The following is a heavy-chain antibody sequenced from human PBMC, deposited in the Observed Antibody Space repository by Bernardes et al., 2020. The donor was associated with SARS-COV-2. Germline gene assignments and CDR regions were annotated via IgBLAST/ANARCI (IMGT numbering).Heavy chain of an antibody. J-gene: IGHJ6*02. CDR3: ARFKAAAGKGNYYYYGMDV. CDR2: MNSNSGGT. CDR1: GYTFSDYY. Sequence: WEAFGYTFSDYYMHWVRQAPGQGLEWMGWMNSNSGGTNYAQKFQGRVTMTRDTSISTAYMELSRLRSDDTAVYYCARFKAAAGKGNYYYYGMDVWGQGTTVTVSS. D-gene: IGHD6-13*01. V-gene: IGHV1-2*02.